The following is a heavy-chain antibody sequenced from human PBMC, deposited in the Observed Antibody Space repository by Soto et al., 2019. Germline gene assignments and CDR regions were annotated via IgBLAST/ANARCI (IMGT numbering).Heavy chain of an antibody. V-gene: IGHV5-10-1*01. CDR1: GYSFTSYW. D-gene: IGHD6-19*01. CDR2: IDPSDSYT. J-gene: IGHJ6*02. CDR3: AREVSSGWPSGYYYSGMDV. Sequence: PGESLKISCKGSGYSFTSYWISWVRQMPGKGLEWMGRIDPSDSYTNYSPSFQGHVTISADKSISTAYLQWSSLKASDTAMYYCAREVSSGWPSGYYYSGMDVWGQGTTVTVSS.